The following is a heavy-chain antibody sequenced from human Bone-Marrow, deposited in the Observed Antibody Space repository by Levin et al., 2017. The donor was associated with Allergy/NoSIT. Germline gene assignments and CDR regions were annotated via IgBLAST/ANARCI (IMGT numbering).Heavy chain of an antibody. CDR3: ARGAYSSSRWVSYGGEDYMDG. CDR1: GFTFSSYA. D-gene: IGHD6-13*01. CDR2: ISYDGSNK. V-gene: IGHV3-30-3*01. J-gene: IGHJ6*03. Sequence: GGSLRLSCAASGFTFSSYAMHWVRQAPGKGLEWVAVISYDGSNKYYADSVKGRFTISRDNSKNTLYLQMNSLRAEDTAVYYCARGAYSSSRWVSYGGEDYMDGWGKGTTVTVSS.